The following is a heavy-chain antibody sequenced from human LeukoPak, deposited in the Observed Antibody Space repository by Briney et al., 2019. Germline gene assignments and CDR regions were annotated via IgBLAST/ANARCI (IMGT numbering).Heavy chain of an antibody. CDR3: ARDPSITIFGVVIIFDY. Sequence: GGSLRLSCAASGFTFSSYSMNWVRQAPGKGLEWVSYISSSSSTIYYADSVKGRFTISRDNAKNSLYLQMNSLRAEDTAVYYCARDPSITIFGVVIIFDYWGQGTLVTVSS. D-gene: IGHD3-3*01. V-gene: IGHV3-48*01. CDR2: ISSSSSTI. CDR1: GFTFSSYS. J-gene: IGHJ4*02.